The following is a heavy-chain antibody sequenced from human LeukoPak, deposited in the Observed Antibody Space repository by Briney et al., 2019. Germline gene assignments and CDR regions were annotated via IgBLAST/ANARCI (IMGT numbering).Heavy chain of an antibody. CDR2: ISSSSSYI. CDR3: ARSVWFGESSDY. J-gene: IGHJ4*02. CDR1: GFTFSSYA. D-gene: IGHD3-10*01. V-gene: IGHV3-21*01. Sequence: PGGSLRLSCAASGFTFSSYAMSWVRQAPGKGLEWVSSISSSSSYIYYADSVKGRFTISRDNAKNSLYLQMNSLRAEDTAVYYCARSVWFGESSDYWGQGTLVTVSS.